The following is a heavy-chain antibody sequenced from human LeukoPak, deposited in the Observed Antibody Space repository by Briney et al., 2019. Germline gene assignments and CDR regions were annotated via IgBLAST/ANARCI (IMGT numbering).Heavy chain of an antibody. CDR3: ARRAALGAFDI. D-gene: IGHD2-15*01. J-gene: IGHJ3*02. CDR2: INSDGSST. V-gene: IGHV3-74*01. CDR1: GFTFSSNG. Sequence: GGSLRLSCVASGFTFSSNGMHWVRQAPGKGLVWVSRINSDGSSTSYADSVKGRFTISRDNAKNTLYLQMNSLRAEDTAVYYCARRAALGAFDIWGQGTMVTVSS.